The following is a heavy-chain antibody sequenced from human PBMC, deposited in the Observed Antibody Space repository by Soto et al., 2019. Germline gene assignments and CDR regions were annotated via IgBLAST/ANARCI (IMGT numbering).Heavy chain of an antibody. V-gene: IGHV3-15*07. CDR1: GFTFSNAW. D-gene: IGHD4-17*01. Sequence: EVQLVESGGGLVKPGGSLRLSCAASGFTFSNAWMNWVRQAPGKGLEWVGRIKSKTDGGTTDYAAPVKGRFTISRDSSQNTLYLQMNRLKTEDTAVYYCTTLDGDYPASAWYYYYVMDVWGQGTTVTVSS. J-gene: IGHJ6*02. CDR3: TTLDGDYPASAWYYYYVMDV. CDR2: IKSKTDGGTT.